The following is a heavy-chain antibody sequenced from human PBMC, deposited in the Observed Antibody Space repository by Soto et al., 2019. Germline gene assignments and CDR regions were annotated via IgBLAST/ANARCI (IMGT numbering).Heavy chain of an antibody. CDR1: GYTFTRHY. J-gene: IGHJ4*02. CDR3: ARDFVEVPSALYYFDY. D-gene: IGHD2-2*01. Sequence: QVQLVQSGAEVKKPGASVKVSCKASGYTFTRHYMHWVRQAPGQGLEWMATINPSGGSTTSAQKFQGRVNMTRDTSNSTVYMELSSLRSEDTAVYYCARDFVEVPSALYYFDYWGQGALVTVSS. CDR2: INPSGGST. V-gene: IGHV1-46*01.